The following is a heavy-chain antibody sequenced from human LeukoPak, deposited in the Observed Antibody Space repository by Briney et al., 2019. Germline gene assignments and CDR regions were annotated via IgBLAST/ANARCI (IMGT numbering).Heavy chain of an antibody. CDR1: GGSISSYY. CDR2: IYTSGGT. V-gene: IGHV4-4*07. CDR3: ARAPGSWQFNK. D-gene: IGHD1-14*01. Sequence: SETLSLTCTVSGGSISSYYWNWIRQPAGKGLEWIGRIYTSGGTNYNPSLKSRVTISADTSKNQFSLKLTSVTAADTAVYYCARAPGSWQFNKWGQGTLVTVSS. J-gene: IGHJ4*02.